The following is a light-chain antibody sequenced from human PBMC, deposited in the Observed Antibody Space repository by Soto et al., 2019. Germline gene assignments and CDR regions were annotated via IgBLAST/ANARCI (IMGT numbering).Light chain of an antibody. CDR1: QSISSY. V-gene: IGKV1-39*01. Sequence: DIQMTQSPSSLSASVGDRVTITCRASQSISSYLNWYQQKPGKAPKLLIFAASNLQSGVPSRFSGSGSGTDFTLTISSLQPEDFATYYCQESYNTLTFTLGPGTKVDI. J-gene: IGKJ3*01. CDR2: AAS. CDR3: QESYNTLTFT.